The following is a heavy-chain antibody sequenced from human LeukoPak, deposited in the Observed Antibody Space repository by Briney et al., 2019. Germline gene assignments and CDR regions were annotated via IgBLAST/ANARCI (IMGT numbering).Heavy chain of an antibody. CDR1: GGSFSGYY. Sequence: SETLSLTCAVYGGSFSGYYWSWIRQPPGKGLEWIGEINHSGSTNYNPSLKSRVTISVDTSKNQFPLKLSSVTAADTAVYYCAGGSWIDYWGQGTLVTVSS. D-gene: IGHD6-13*01. V-gene: IGHV4-34*01. CDR2: INHSGST. J-gene: IGHJ4*02. CDR3: AGGSWIDY.